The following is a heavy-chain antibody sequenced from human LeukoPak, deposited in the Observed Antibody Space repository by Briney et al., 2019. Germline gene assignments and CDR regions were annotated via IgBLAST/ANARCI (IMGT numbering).Heavy chain of an antibody. Sequence: SETLSLTCTVSGGSISSYYWSWIRQPPGKGLEWIGYIYYTGTTNYNPSLKSRVTISVDTSKNQFSLKLSSVTAADTAVYYCARGGWRLDYWGQGTLVTVPS. CDR1: GGSISSYY. J-gene: IGHJ4*02. CDR2: IYYTGTT. V-gene: IGHV4-59*01. CDR3: ARGGWRLDY. D-gene: IGHD2-15*01.